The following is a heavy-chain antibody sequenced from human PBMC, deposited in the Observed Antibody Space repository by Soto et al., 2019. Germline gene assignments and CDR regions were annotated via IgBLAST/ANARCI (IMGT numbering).Heavy chain of an antibody. Sequence: QLQLQESGPGLVKPSETLSLTCTVSGGSISSSSYYWGWIRQPPGKGLEWIGSIYYSGSTYYNPSLKSRVTISVDTSKNQFSLKLSSVTAADTAVYYCARQRQWLVPDWYFDLWGRGTLVTVSS. D-gene: IGHD6-19*01. V-gene: IGHV4-39*01. CDR1: GGSISSSSYY. CDR3: ARQRQWLVPDWYFDL. J-gene: IGHJ2*01. CDR2: IYYSGST.